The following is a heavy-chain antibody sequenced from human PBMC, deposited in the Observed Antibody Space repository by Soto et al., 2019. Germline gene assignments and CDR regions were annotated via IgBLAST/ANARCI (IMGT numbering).Heavy chain of an antibody. D-gene: IGHD2-21*01. CDR1: GGSISSYY. J-gene: IGHJ5*01. Sequence: SGTLSLTCTVSGGSISSYYWSWIRQPPGKGLEWIGYIYYSGSTNYNPSLKSRVTISVDTSKNQFSLKLSSVTAADTAVYYCARDRVFQDLNRFDSWGQGTLVTVSS. CDR2: IYYSGST. V-gene: IGHV4-59*01. CDR3: ARDRVFQDLNRFDS.